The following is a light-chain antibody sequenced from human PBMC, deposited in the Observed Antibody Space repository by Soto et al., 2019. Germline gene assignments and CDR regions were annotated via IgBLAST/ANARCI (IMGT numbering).Light chain of an antibody. V-gene: IGKV1-39*01. CDR2: AAS. CDR3: QQSYSTPFT. CDR1: QSISSY. Sequence: DIKMTQSPSSLSASVGDRVTITCRASQSISSYLNWYQQKPGKAPKLLIYAASSLQSGVPSRFSGSGSGTDFTLTISSLQPEDFATYYCQQSYSTPFTFGQGTRLENK. J-gene: IGKJ5*01.